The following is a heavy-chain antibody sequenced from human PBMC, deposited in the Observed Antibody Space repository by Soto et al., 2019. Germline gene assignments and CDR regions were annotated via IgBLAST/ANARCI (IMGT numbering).Heavy chain of an antibody. D-gene: IGHD3-16*01. CDR2: ISTSGGTV. Sequence: EVQLVESGGGLVQPGGSLRLSCAASGFTFSDYEMNWIRQAPGKGLEWFSYISTSGGTVYYADSVKGRFTISRDNAKNSLYLQMNSLRAEDTAVYYGVRSGGGFWFGPWGQGTLLIVSS. J-gene: IGHJ5*02. CDR1: GFTFSDYE. CDR3: VRSGGGFWFGP. V-gene: IGHV3-48*03.